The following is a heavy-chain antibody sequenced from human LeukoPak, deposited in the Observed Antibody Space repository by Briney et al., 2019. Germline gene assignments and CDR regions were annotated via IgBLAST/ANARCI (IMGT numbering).Heavy chain of an antibody. D-gene: IGHD2-15*01. CDR1: GFSFGGYA. V-gene: IGHV3-9*01. J-gene: IGHJ4*02. Sequence: GGSLRLSCAASGFSFGGYALHWVRQAPGKGLEWVASISWNSGDIVHADSVKGRFTISRDNAKNSLYLQMNSLRAEDTAVYYCARPQGISVVGIDYWGQGTLVTVSS. CDR2: ISWNSGDI. CDR3: ARPQGISVVGIDY.